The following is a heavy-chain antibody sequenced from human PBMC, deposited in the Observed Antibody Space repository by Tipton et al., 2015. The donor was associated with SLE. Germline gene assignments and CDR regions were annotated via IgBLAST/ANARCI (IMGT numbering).Heavy chain of an antibody. V-gene: IGHV3-33*05. D-gene: IGHD3-22*01. CDR2: ILFDGTIK. Sequence: SLRLSCVASGYSFRTYGIHWVRQAPGKGLEWVALILFDGTIKYYADSVKGRFTISRDDSKNTVYLQMSSLRADDTAVFYCGRDARGNRDDTNGYYFPDYWGQGPLVTVSS. CDR1: GYSFRTYG. J-gene: IGHJ4*02. CDR3: GRDARGNRDDTNGYYFPDY.